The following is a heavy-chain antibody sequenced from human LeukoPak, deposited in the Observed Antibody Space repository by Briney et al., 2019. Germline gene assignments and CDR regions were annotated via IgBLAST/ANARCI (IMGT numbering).Heavy chain of an antibody. V-gene: IGHV4-34*01. CDR2: INHSGST. CDR1: GGSFSGYY. Sequence: SETLSLTCAVYGGSFSGYYWSWIRQPPGKGLEWIGEINHSGSTNHNPSLKSRVTISVDTSKNQSSLKLSSVTAADTAVYYCARGLLWFGSRFDPWGQGTLVTVSS. D-gene: IGHD3-10*01. J-gene: IGHJ5*02. CDR3: ARGLLWFGSRFDP.